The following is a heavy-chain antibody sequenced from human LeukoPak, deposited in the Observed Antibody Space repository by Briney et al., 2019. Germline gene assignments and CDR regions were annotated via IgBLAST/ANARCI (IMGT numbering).Heavy chain of an antibody. J-gene: IGHJ4*02. CDR3: ARHDLSTGYYFDY. Sequence: SETLSLTCTVSGDSISSYYWSWIRQPPGKGLEWIGYIYYSGSTNYNPSLKSRVTISVDTPKNQFSLKLSSVTAADTAVYYCARHDLSTGYYFDYWGQGTLVTVSS. V-gene: IGHV4-59*01. CDR1: GDSISSYY. D-gene: IGHD3-9*01. CDR2: IYYSGST.